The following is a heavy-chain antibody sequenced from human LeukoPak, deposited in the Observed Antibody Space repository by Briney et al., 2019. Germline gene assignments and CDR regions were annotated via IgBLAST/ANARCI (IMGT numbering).Heavy chain of an antibody. CDR2: ISDDGSSA. J-gene: IGHJ4*02. Sequence: PGGSLRLSCAASGFTFGNYWMHWVRQAPGKGLLWVSRISDDGSSANYADSVQGRFTISRDNAKNTVYLHMHSLRAEDTAVYYCVSGYCSSTTCYRGAYWGQGTLVTVSS. V-gene: IGHV3-74*01. D-gene: IGHD2-2*03. CDR3: VSGYCSSTTCYRGAY. CDR1: GFTFGNYW.